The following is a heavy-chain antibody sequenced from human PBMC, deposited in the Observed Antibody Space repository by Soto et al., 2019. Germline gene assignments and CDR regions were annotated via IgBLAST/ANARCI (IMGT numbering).Heavy chain of an antibody. D-gene: IGHD6-19*01. CDR2: IYSGGST. Sequence: EVQLVETGGGLIQPGGSLRLSCAASGFTVSSNYMSWVRQAPGKGLEWVSLIYSGGSTYYADSVKGRFTISRDNSKNTLYLQMNSLRAEDTALYYCARDNKQWPWEGYFDLWGRGTLVTVSS. V-gene: IGHV3-53*02. CDR3: ARDNKQWPWEGYFDL. J-gene: IGHJ2*01. CDR1: GFTVSSNY.